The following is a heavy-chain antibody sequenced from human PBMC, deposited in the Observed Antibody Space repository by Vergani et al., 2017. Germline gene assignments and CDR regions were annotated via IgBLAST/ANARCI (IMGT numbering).Heavy chain of an antibody. CDR3: ALVGNQYGDSSGYSSSGYYYYGMDV. J-gene: IGHJ6*02. CDR2: VSGSSATP. CDR1: GFSFPGYA. Sequence: EVQLLESGGGLVQPGGSLRLSCEASGFSFPGYAMSWVRQAPGKGLEWVSSVSGSSATPYYADSVKGRFTISRDNSKNTLYLQMNSLRAEDTAVYYCALVGNQYGDSSGYSSSGYYYYGMDVWGQGTTVTVSS. D-gene: IGHD3-22*01. V-gene: IGHV3-23*01.